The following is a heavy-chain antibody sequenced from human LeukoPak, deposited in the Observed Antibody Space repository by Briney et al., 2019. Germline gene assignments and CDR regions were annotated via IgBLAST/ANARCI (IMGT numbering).Heavy chain of an antibody. Sequence: GGSLRLSCAASGFTLSSYAMTWVRQAPGKGLEWVSGISKSGNNTYYADSVAGRLTISRDNSKNTLYLQMNSLRADDTAVYYCAAAVTTGRAEHYWGQGTLVTASS. V-gene: IGHV3-23*05. D-gene: IGHD4-17*01. J-gene: IGHJ4*02. CDR1: GFTLSSYA. CDR2: ISKSGNNT. CDR3: AAAVTTGRAEHY.